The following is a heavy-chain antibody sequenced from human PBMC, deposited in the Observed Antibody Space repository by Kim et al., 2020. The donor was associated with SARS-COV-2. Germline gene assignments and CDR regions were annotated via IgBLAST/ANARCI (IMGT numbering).Heavy chain of an antibody. Sequence: SETLSLTCTVSGGSISSGGYYWSWIRQHPGKGLEWIGYIYYSGSTYYNPSLKSRVTISVDTSKNQFSLKLSSVTAADTAVYYCARDRGDHDCSSTSCQEYYFDYWGQGTLVTVSS. D-gene: IGHD2-2*01. CDR1: GGSISSGGYY. J-gene: IGHJ4*02. CDR2: IYYSGST. CDR3: ARDRGDHDCSSTSCQEYYFDY. V-gene: IGHV4-31*03.